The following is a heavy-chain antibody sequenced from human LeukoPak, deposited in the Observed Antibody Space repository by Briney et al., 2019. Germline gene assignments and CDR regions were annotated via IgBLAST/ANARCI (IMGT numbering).Heavy chain of an antibody. V-gene: IGHV3-23*05. J-gene: IGHJ4*02. Sequence: GGSLRLSCAASGFTFNSYGMAWVRQAPGKGLEWVSSIASGRSPSYADSVKGRLTLSRDNAKNTLCLQMDNLRAEDTAIYYCARQLGYCSAGTCYFDSWGQGTLVAVSS. D-gene: IGHD2-15*01. CDR3: ARQLGYCSAGTCYFDS. CDR2: IASGRSP. CDR1: GFTFNSYG.